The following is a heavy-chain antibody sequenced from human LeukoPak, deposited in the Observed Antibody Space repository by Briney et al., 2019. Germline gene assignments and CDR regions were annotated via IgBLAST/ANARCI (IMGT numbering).Heavy chain of an antibody. CDR1: GFTFSSYW. CDR3: ARDSEYGSGSYYTTYHMDV. J-gene: IGHJ6*03. Sequence: GGSLRLSCAASGFTFSSYWMYWVRQAPGKGLVWVSRISSDGSSTSYADSVKGRFTISRDNAKNTLYLQMNSLRAEDTAVYYCARDSEYGSGSYYTTYHMDVWGKGTTVTISS. CDR2: ISSDGSST. V-gene: IGHV3-74*01. D-gene: IGHD3-10*01.